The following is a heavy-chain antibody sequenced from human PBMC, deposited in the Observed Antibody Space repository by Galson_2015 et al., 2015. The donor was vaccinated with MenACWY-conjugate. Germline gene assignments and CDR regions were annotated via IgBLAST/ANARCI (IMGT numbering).Heavy chain of an antibody. CDR3: GRNSQGTDY. J-gene: IGHJ4*02. CDR1: GFTFKTYA. V-gene: IGHV3-30*04. CDR2: ILYQGGNT. Sequence: SLRLSCAASGFTFKTYAMHWLRQAPGRGPEWVAVILYQGGNTLYADSVKGRFTISRDDSKNTLYLQMDSLRPEDTAVYYCGRNSQGTDYWGQGTVVTVSS. D-gene: IGHD3-10*01.